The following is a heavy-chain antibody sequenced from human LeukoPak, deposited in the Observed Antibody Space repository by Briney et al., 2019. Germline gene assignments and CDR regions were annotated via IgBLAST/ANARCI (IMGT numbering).Heavy chain of an antibody. CDR3: ARDSGYGDYREEWYFDL. D-gene: IGHD4-17*01. CDR2: ISSSSSYI. CDR1: GFTFSSYS. Sequence: GGTLRLSCAASGFTFSSYSMNWVRQAPGKGLEWVSSISSSSSYIYYADSVKGRFTISRDNAKNSLYLQMNSLRAEDTAVYYCARDSGYGDYREEWYFDLWGRGTLVTVSS. V-gene: IGHV3-21*01. J-gene: IGHJ2*01.